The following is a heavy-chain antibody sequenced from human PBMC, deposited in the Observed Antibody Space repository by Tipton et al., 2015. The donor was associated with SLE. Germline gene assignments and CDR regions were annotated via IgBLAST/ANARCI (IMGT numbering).Heavy chain of an antibody. J-gene: IGHJ4*02. CDR2: ISYDGSNK. CDR3: ARDITVTPWTLGY. D-gene: IGHD4-11*01. Sequence: SLRLSCVVSGFNFSSYAMHWVRQAPGKGLEWVAVISYDGSNKYYADSVKGRFTISRDNSKNTLYLQMNSLRAEDTAVYYCARDITVTPWTLGYWGQGTMVTDAS. CDR1: GFNFSSYA. V-gene: IGHV3-30-3*01.